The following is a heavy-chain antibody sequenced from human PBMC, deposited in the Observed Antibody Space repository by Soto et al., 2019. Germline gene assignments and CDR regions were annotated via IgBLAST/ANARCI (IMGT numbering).Heavy chain of an antibody. CDR3: ARDFVYRSSWYPFAY. CDR1: GYTFTSYA. V-gene: IGHV1-3*01. D-gene: IGHD6-13*01. Sequence: ASLKVSCKASGYTFTSYAMHLVRQAPGQRLEWMGWINAGNGNTKYSQKFQGRVTITRDTSASTAYMELSSLRSEDTAVYYCARDFVYRSSWYPFAYWGQGTLVTVSS. J-gene: IGHJ4*02. CDR2: INAGNGNT.